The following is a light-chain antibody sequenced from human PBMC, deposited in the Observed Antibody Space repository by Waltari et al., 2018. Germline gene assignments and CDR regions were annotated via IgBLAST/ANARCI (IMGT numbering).Light chain of an antibody. V-gene: IGLV2-14*03. CDR2: EVS. CDR3: SSYTSGSTLVV. Sequence: QSALTQPASVSGSAGQSITISCTGTSSDVGGYNYVSWYQQHPGNAPKLMIFEVSNRPSGVSNRFSGSKSGNTASLTISGLQAEDEGDYYCSSYTSGSTLVVFGGGTTLTVL. J-gene: IGLJ2*01. CDR1: SSDVGGYNY.